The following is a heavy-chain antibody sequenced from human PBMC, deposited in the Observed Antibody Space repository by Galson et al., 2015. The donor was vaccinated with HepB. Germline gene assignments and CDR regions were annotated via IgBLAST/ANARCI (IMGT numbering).Heavy chain of an antibody. CDR1: GYSFTSYW. J-gene: IGHJ4*02. CDR3: ASTYVDTAMALGAFDY. Sequence: QSGAEVKKPGESLKISCKGSGYSFTSYWIGWVRQMPGKGLEWMGIIYPGDSDTRYSPSFQGQVTISADKSISTAYLQWSSLKASDTAMYYCASTYVDTAMALGAFDYWGQGTLVTVSS. D-gene: IGHD5-18*01. CDR2: IYPGDSDT. V-gene: IGHV5-51*03.